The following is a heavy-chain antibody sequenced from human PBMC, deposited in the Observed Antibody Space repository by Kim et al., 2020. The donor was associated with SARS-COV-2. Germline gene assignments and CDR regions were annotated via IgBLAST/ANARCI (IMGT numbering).Heavy chain of an antibody. CDR1: GFTFSDYY. Sequence: GGSLRLSCAASGFTFSDYYMSWIRQAPGKGLEWVSYISSSGSTIYYADSVKGRFTISRDNAKNSLYLQMNSLRAEDTAVYYCARGFYYDILTGYDQSYYYYYGMDVWGQGTTVTVSS. J-gene: IGHJ6*02. V-gene: IGHV3-11*04. CDR3: ARGFYYDILTGYDQSYYYYYGMDV. D-gene: IGHD3-9*01. CDR2: ISSSGSTI.